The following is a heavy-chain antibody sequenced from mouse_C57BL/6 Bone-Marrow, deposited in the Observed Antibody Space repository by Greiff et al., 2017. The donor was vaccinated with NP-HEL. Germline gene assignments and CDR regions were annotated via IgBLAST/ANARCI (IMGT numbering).Heavy chain of an antibody. J-gene: IGHJ1*03. V-gene: IGHV2-9-1*01. CDR2: IWTGGGT. D-gene: IGHD1-1*01. Sequence: VKLQESGPGLVAPSQSLSITCTVSGFSLTSYAISWVRQPPGKGLEWLGVIWTGGGTNYNSALKSRLSISKDNSKSQVFLKMNSLQTDDTARYYCARSSYYGSSPHWYFDVWGTGTTVTVSS. CDR3: ARSSYYGSSPHWYFDV. CDR1: GFSLTSYA.